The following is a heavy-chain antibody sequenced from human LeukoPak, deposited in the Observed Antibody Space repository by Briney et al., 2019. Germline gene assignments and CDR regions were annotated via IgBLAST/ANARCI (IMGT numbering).Heavy chain of an antibody. J-gene: IGHJ4*02. CDR3: AREESHRYGYSN. CDR1: GYTFTGYY. V-gene: IGHV1-2*02. D-gene: IGHD5-18*01. CDR2: INPNSGGT. Sequence: ASVKVSCKTSGYTFTGYYTHWVRQAPGQGLEWMGWINPNSGGTNYAQKFQGRVTMTRDTSISTAYMELSRLRSDDTAVYYCAREESHRYGYSNWGQGTLVTVSS.